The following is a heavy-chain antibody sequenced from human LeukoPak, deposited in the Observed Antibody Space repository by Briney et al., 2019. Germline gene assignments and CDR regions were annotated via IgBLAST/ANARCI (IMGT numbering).Heavy chain of an antibody. V-gene: IGHV3-23*01. Sequence: GGSLRLSCAASGFTFTNYGVSWVRQAPGKGLEWVSSISASGGSTFYADSVKGRFTISRDSSKNTLYLQMHSLRAEDTAVYYCAKEAGSGTSYPWGQGTLVTVSS. CDR3: AKEAGSGTSYP. D-gene: IGHD2-2*01. J-gene: IGHJ1*01. CDR2: ISASGGST. CDR1: GFTFTNYG.